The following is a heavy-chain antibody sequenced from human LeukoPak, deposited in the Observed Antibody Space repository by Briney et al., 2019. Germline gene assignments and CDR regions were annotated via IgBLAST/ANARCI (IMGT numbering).Heavy chain of an antibody. D-gene: IGHD6-6*01. CDR3: AREGSSSRSLDY. J-gene: IGHJ4*02. V-gene: IGHV1-2*02. CDR2: INPNSGGT. CDR1: GYTFTGYY. Sequence: ASVKVSCKASGYTFTGYYMHWVRQATGQGLEWMGWINPNSGGTNYAQKLQGRVTMTTDTSTSTAYMELRSLRSDDTAVYYCAREGSSSRSLDYWGQGTLVTVSS.